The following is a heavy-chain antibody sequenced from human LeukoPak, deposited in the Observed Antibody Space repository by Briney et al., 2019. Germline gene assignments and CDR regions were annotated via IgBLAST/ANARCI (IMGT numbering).Heavy chain of an antibody. CDR1: GGSISSSSYY. CDR3: ARDYGSGSYPH. Sequence: SETLSLTCTVSGGSISSSSYYWGWIRQPPGKGLEWTGSIYYSGSTYYNPSLKSRVTISVDTSKNQFSLKLSSVTAADTAVYYCARDYGSGSYPHWGQGTLVTVSS. D-gene: IGHD3-10*01. V-gene: IGHV4-39*02. CDR2: IYYSGST. J-gene: IGHJ4*02.